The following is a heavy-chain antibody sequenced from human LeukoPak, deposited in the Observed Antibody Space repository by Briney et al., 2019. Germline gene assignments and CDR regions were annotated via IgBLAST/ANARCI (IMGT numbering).Heavy chain of an antibody. J-gene: IGHJ4*02. CDR2: ISTYNGNT. CDR1: GYPFTSYG. CDR3: ARDWVVGVVVVAAGY. D-gene: IGHD2-15*01. V-gene: IGHV1-18*01. Sequence: ASVKVSCKASGYPFTSYGISWVRQAPGQGLEWMGWISTYNGNTNYAQKFQDIVTMTTDTSTSTAYMELKGLRSDDTAVYYCARDWVVGVVVVAAGYWGQGTLVTVSS.